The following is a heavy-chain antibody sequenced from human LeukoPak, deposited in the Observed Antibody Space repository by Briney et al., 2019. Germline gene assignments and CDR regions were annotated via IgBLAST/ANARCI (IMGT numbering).Heavy chain of an antibody. V-gene: IGHV3-23*01. J-gene: IGHJ4*02. CDR1: GLSFSSYA. CDR2: ISGNGGKT. D-gene: IGHD3-16*02. CDR3: AKLYYDYVWGSYRYYFFDS. Sequence: GGSLRLSCEGSGLSFSSYAMSWVRQAPGKGLEWVSGISGNGGKTYYADSVKGRLTISRDNSKNTLYLQVNSLRVDDTAAYYCAKLYYDYVWGSYRYYFFDSWGQGTLVTVSS.